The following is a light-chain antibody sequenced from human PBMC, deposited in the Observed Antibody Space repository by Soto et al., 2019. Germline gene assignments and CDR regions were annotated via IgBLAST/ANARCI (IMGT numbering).Light chain of an antibody. Sequence: QSALTQPASVSGSPGQSVTISCTGTSNDVGAYKYVSWYQQQLGKAPKLMIYEVSNRPSGISNRFSGSKSGNTASLTISGLQAEDEADYYCSSYTTSINYVFGTGTKVTGL. CDR3: SSYTTSINYV. V-gene: IGLV2-14*01. CDR2: EVS. J-gene: IGLJ1*01. CDR1: SNDVGAYKY.